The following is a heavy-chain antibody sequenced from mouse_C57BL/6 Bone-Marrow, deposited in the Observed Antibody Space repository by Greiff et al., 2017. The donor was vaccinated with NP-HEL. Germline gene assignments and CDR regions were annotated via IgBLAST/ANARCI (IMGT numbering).Heavy chain of an antibody. J-gene: IGHJ2*01. CDR1: GFTFSNYW. Sequence: EVKLMESGGGLVQPGGSMKLSCVASGFTFSNYWMNWVRQSPEKGLEWVAQIRLKSDNYATHYAESVKGRFTISRDDSKSSVYLQMNNLRAEDTGIYYCTPSLPPYYFDYWGQGTTLTVSS. CDR2: IRLKSDNYAT. V-gene: IGHV6-3*01. CDR3: TPSLPPYYFDY.